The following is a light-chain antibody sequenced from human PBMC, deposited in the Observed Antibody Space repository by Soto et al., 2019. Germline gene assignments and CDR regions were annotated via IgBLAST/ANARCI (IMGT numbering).Light chain of an antibody. Sequence: EKVMTQSPATLSVSPGERATLSFRASQSVSSNLAWYQHKPGQAPRLLIYDSSTRATGIPARFSGSGSGTDFTLTISSLEPEDFAVYYCQQYGSWITFGQGTRLEIK. J-gene: IGKJ5*01. CDR3: QQYGSWIT. CDR1: QSVSSN. V-gene: IGKV3-15*01. CDR2: DSS.